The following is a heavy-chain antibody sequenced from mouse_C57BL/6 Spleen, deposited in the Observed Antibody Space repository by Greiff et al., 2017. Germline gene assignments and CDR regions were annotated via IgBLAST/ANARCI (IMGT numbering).Heavy chain of an antibody. CDR2: IYTGGGYT. D-gene: IGHD1-1*01. J-gene: IGHJ2*01. CDR1: GYTFTNYW. Sequence: VQLQQSGAELVRPGTSVKMSCKASGYTFTNYWIGWAKQRPGHGLEWIGDIYTGGGYTNYNEKFKGKATLTADKSSGTAYMQFSSLTSEDSAIYYCARSRYYYGSSLYFDYWGQGTTLTVSS. V-gene: IGHV1-63*01. CDR3: ARSRYYYGSSLYFDY.